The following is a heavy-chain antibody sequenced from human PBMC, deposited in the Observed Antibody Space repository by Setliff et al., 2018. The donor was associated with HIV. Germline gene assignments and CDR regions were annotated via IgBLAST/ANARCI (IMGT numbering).Heavy chain of an antibody. V-gene: IGHV4-38-2*01. J-gene: IGHJ4*02. CDR1: GDSISGGYY. CDR3: ARYWGSYPEHFDY. Sequence: LSLTCAVSGDSISGGYYWARIRQAPGKGLEWVGSVSHRGTTYYKSSLKSRVTIAADTPKNQVSLNLRAVTAADTAVYYCARYWGSYPEHFDYWGQGTLVTVSS. D-gene: IGHD1-26*01. CDR2: VSHRGTT.